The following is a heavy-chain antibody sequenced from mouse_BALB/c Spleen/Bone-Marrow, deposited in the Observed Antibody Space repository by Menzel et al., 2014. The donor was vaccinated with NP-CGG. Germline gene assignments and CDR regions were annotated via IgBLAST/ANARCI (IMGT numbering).Heavy chain of an antibody. J-gene: IGHJ1*01. CDR1: GFTFSSYG. CDR3: ARVYGWYFDV. V-gene: IGHV5-6-3*01. CDR2: INNNGGST. D-gene: IGHD1-1*01. Sequence: EVNLVESGGGLVQPGGSLKLSCVASGFTFSSYGMSWVRQTPDKRLELVATINNNGGSTYYPDGVKGQFTISRDNAKNTLYLQMSSLKSEDTAMYYCARVYGWYFDVWGAGTTVTVSS.